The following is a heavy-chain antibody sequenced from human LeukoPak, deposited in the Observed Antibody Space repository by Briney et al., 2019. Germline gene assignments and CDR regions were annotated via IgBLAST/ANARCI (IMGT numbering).Heavy chain of an antibody. CDR1: GGSISSSSSY. CDR2: IFFSGST. D-gene: IGHD3-3*01. Sequence: SETLSLTCTVSGGSISSSSSYWGWIRQPPGKGLEWIGSIFFSGSTYYNPSLKSRVTISVDTSKSQFSLRLSSVTAADTAVYYCARDFWSDYSYFDYWGQGTPVTVSS. CDR3: ARDFWSDYSYFDY. J-gene: IGHJ4*02. V-gene: IGHV4-39*07.